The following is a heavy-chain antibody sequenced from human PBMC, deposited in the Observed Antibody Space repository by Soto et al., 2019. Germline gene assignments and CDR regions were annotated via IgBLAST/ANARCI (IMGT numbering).Heavy chain of an antibody. D-gene: IGHD6-13*01. CDR2: ISGYNGNK. Sequence: QVQLVQYGPEVRKTGASVKVSCKASGYLFSRYGISWVRQAPGPGLEWMAWISGYNGNKKFGERVQGRVNVTTDTSTSTAYMELRSLRSDDTAVYYCAREAAAERNYYGLDVWGQGTTVIVSS. V-gene: IGHV1-18*04. J-gene: IGHJ6*02. CDR1: GYLFSRYG. CDR3: AREAAAERNYYGLDV.